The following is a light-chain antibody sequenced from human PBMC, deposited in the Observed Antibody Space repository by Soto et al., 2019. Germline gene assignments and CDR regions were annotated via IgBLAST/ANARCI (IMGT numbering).Light chain of an antibody. V-gene: IGKV4-1*01. J-gene: IGKJ3*01. CDR2: WAS. CDR1: QRLFSSSNKNKY. Sequence: DIVMTQSPDSLAVSLGVRATIKCKSSQRLFSSSNKNKYLAWYQQKPGQPPRLLITWASTRESGVPDRFSGSGSGTDFTLTISNRQAEDVAVYYCQQHYITPLITFGPGTKVEIK. CDR3: QQHYITPLIT.